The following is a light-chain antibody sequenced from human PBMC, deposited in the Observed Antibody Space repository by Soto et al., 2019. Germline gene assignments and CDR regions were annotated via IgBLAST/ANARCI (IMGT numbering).Light chain of an antibody. Sequence: QLVLTQPPSASASLGASVTLTCTLSSGYSNYKVDWYQQRPGKGPRFVMRVGTGGIVGSKGDGIPDRFSVLGSGLNRYLTIKNIQEEDESDYHCGADHVRGTNFVMVFGGGTKVTVL. V-gene: IGLV9-49*01. CDR3: GADHVRGTNFVMV. J-gene: IGLJ3*02. CDR2: VGTGGIVG. CDR1: SGYSNYK.